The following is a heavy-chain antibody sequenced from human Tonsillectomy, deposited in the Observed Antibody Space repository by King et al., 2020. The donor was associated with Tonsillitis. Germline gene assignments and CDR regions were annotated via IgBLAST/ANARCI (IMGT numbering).Heavy chain of an antibody. CDR3: ARVLGYGSGNNWFDP. CDR1: GFTFSSYS. J-gene: IGHJ5*02. V-gene: IGHV3-48*02. D-gene: IGHD3-10*01. Sequence: VQLVESGGGLVQPGGSLRLSCAASGFTFSSYSMNWVRPAPGKGLEWVSYISSSSSTIYYADSVKGRFTISRDNAKNSLYLKMNSLRDEDTAVYYCARVLGYGSGNNWFDPWGQGTLVTVSS. CDR2: ISSSSSTI.